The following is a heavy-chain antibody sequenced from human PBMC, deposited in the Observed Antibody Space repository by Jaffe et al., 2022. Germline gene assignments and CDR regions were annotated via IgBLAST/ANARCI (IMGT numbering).Heavy chain of an antibody. Sequence: QVQLQQWGAGLLKPSETLSLTCAVYGGSFSGYYWSWIRQPPGKGLEWIGEINHSGSTNYNPSLKSRVTISVDTSKNQFSLKLSSVTAADTAVYYCAREPLSSSWPYFDYWGQGTLVTVSS. CDR3: AREPLSSSWPYFDY. CDR2: INHSGST. V-gene: IGHV4-34*01. D-gene: IGHD6-13*01. J-gene: IGHJ4*02. CDR1: GGSFSGYY.